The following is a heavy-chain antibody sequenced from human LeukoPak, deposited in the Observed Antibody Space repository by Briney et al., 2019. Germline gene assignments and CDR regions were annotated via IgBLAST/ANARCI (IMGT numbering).Heavy chain of an antibody. V-gene: IGHV3-48*01. CDR3: ARGGSSWFSY. CDR1: GFTFSSYS. CDR2: IHDGGSPI. Sequence: GGSLRLSCAASGFTFSSYSMTWVRQAPGKGLEWISYIHDGGSPIYYAGSVKGRFTVSRDNAKNSLYLQMNSLRAEDTAVYYCARGGSSWFSYWGQGTLVTVSS. D-gene: IGHD6-13*01. J-gene: IGHJ4*02.